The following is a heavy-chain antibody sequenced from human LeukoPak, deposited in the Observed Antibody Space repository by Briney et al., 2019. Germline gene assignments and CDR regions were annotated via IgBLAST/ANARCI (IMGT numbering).Heavy chain of an antibody. J-gene: IGHJ5*02. CDR1: GGSISSGGYS. CDR2: IYHSGST. CDR3: ARGGMTTVTMGFDP. V-gene: IGHV4-30-2*01. Sequence: PSETLSLTCAVSGGSISSGGYSWSWIRQPPGKGLEWIGYIYHSGSTYYNPSLKSRVTISVDRSRNQFSLKLSSVTAADTAVYYCARGGMTTVTMGFDPWGQGTLVTVSS. D-gene: IGHD4-17*01.